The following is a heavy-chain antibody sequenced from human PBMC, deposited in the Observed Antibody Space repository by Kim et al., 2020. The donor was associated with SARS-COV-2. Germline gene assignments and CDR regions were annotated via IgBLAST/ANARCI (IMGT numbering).Heavy chain of an antibody. Sequence: GGSLRLSCAASGFTFGDYAMHWVRQAPGKGLEWVSGISWNSGSIGYADSVKGRFTISRDNAKNSLYLQMNSLRAEDTALYYCAKGDYYDSSYYAFDIWGQGTMVTVSS. CDR2: ISWNSGSI. CDR3: AKGDYYDSSYYAFDI. V-gene: IGHV3-9*01. J-gene: IGHJ3*02. CDR1: GFTFGDYA. D-gene: IGHD3-22*01.